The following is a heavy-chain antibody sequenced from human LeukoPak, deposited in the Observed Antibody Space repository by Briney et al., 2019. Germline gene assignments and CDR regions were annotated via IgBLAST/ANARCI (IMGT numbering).Heavy chain of an antibody. Sequence: GGSLRLSCAASGFTFSSYWMSWVRQAPGKGLEWVANIKQDGSEKYYVDSVKGRFTISRDNAKNSLYLQMNSLRAEDTAVYYCARDCIAGYYYYGMDVWSQGTTVTVSS. CDR1: GFTFSSYW. D-gene: IGHD6-13*01. V-gene: IGHV3-7*01. CDR2: IKQDGSEK. CDR3: ARDCIAGYYYYGMDV. J-gene: IGHJ6*02.